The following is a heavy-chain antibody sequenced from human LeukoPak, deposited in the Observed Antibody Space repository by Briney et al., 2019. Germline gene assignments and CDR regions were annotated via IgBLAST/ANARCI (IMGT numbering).Heavy chain of an antibody. CDR3: ARDEGGYDYVWGSYRFYYFDY. J-gene: IGHJ4*02. D-gene: IGHD3-16*02. V-gene: IGHV3-21*01. CDR1: GFTFSSYS. CDR2: ISSSSSYI. Sequence: GGSLRLSCAASGFTFSSYSMNWVRQAPGKGLEWVSSISSSSSYIYYADSVKGRFTISRDNAKNSLYLQMNSLRAEDTAVYYCARDEGGYDYVWGSYRFYYFDYWGQGTLVTVSS.